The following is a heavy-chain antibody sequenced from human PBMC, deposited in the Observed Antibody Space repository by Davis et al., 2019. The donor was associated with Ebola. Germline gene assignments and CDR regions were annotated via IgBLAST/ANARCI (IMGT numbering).Heavy chain of an antibody. CDR1: GFTFSSYS. CDR2: INSDGSST. J-gene: IGHJ6*03. Sequence: GESLKISCAASGFTFSSYSMNWVRQAPGKGLEWVSRINSDGSSTSYADSVKGRFTISRDNSKNTLYLQMNSLRAEDTAVYYCASELYYYMDVWGKGTTVTVSS. V-gene: IGHV3-74*01. CDR3: ASELYYYMDV. D-gene: IGHD1-26*01.